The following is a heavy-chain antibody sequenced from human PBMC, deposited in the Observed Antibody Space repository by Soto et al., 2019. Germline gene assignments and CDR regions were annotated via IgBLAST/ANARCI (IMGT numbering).Heavy chain of an antibody. CDR1: GGSISSYY. CDR2: IYYSGST. CDR3: ARHGVRMSSSWLWDY. Sequence: LSLTCTVSGGSISSYYWSWIRQPPGKGLEWIGYIYYSGSTNYNPSLKSRVTISVDTSKNQFSLKLSSVTAADTAVYYCARHGVRMSSSWLWDYWGQGTLVTVSS. D-gene: IGHD6-13*01. J-gene: IGHJ4*02. V-gene: IGHV4-59*08.